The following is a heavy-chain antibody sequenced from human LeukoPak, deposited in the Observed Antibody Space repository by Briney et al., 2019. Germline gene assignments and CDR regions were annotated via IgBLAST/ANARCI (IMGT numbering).Heavy chain of an antibody. CDR1: GFTFSSYG. D-gene: IGHD2/OR15-2a*01. CDR3: AKGDTVIQWNYYDY. CDR2: ISYDGSNK. J-gene: IGHJ4*02. Sequence: PGRSLRLSCAASGFTFSSYGMHWVRQAPGKGLEWVAVISYDGSNKYYADSVKGRFTISRDNSKSTLYLQMNSLRAEDTAVYYCAKGDTVIQWNYYDYWGQGAQVTVSS. V-gene: IGHV3-30*18.